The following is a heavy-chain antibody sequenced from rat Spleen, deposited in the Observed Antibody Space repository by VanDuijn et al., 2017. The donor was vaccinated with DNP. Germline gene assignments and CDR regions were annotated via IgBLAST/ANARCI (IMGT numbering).Heavy chain of an antibody. CDR1: GFTFSDYY. V-gene: IGHV5-20*01. CDR3: AVTRSFDY. CDR2: IRYDGGST. Sequence: EVQLVESGGGLVQPGRSLKLFCAASGFTFSDYYMAWIRQAPTMGLEWVAYIRYDGGSTYYPDSVKGRFTISRDNAENTVYLQMNSLRSEDTATYYCAVTRSFDYWGQGVMVTVSS. J-gene: IGHJ2*01.